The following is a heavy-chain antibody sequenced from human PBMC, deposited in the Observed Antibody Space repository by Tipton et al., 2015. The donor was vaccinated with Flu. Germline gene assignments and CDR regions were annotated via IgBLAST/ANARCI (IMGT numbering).Heavy chain of an antibody. CDR3: ARDTFRYCSGASCLSDYYYYGMDV. Sequence: TLSLTCTVSGGSINSTTYYWGWVRQPPGKGLEWIGYIYSSARTNYNSSLESRVTISVDTSKNQFSLNLSSVTAADTAVYYCARDTFRYCSGASCLSDYYYYGMDVWGQGTTVTVSS. CDR2: IYSSART. V-gene: IGHV4-61*01. D-gene: IGHD2-15*01. CDR1: GGSINSTTYY. J-gene: IGHJ6*02.